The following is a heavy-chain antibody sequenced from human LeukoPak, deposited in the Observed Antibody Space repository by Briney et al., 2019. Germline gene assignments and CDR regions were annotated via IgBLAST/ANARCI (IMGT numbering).Heavy chain of an antibody. D-gene: IGHD3-10*02. J-gene: IGHJ6*04. Sequence: GGTLRLSCAASGFTFSSYGMSWVRQAPGKGLEWVSVISGSGGNTYYADSVKGRFTISRDNAKNSLYLQMNSLRAQDTAVYYCAELGITMIGGVWGKGTTVTISS. CDR1: GFTFSSYG. CDR2: ISGSGGNT. V-gene: IGHV3-23*01. CDR3: AELGITMIGGV.